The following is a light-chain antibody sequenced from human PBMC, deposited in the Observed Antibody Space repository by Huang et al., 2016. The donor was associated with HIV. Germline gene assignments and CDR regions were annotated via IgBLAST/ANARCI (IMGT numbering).Light chain of an antibody. CDR2: GAS. CDR3: QQYDSSPTT. Sequence: EIVFTQSPGALSFSPGERATLSCRSSQNISNDYLAWYQQKPGQAPSLLIYGASRMATGVPDRFSGSGSGTKFTLTITRLRPEDCAVFFCQQYDSSPTTFGQGTNLEIK. V-gene: IGKV3-20*01. CDR1: QNISNDY. J-gene: IGKJ2*01.